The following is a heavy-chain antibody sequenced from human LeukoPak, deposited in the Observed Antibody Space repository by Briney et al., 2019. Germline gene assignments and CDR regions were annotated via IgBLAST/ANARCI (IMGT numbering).Heavy chain of an antibody. V-gene: IGHV4-31*03. J-gene: IGHJ5*02. D-gene: IGHD1-26*01. CDR2: IYSTGTT. CDR1: GDSISSGGYY. CDR3: ARDRPDTTSPTTVGRFDP. Sequence: SETLSLTCSVSGDSISSGGYYWHWIRQHPEKGLEWIGYIYSTGTTYYNPSLTSRLTMSLDTSKNQFSLKVTSVTAADTAIYFCARDRPDTTSPTTVGRFDPWGQGTLVTVSS.